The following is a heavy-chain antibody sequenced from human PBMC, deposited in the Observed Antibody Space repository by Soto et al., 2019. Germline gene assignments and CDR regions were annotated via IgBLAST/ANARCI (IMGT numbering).Heavy chain of an antibody. CDR1: GFTFGDYA. Sequence: GGSLRLSCTASGFTFGDYAMNWFRQAPGKGLEWVGFIRSKAYGETTEYAASVKGRFTISRDDSKTIAYLQMNSLKTEDTAVYYCASGVTHWGQGTLVTV. CDR2: IRSKAYGETT. J-gene: IGHJ4*02. V-gene: IGHV3-49*03. CDR3: ASGVTH. D-gene: IGHD2-21*02.